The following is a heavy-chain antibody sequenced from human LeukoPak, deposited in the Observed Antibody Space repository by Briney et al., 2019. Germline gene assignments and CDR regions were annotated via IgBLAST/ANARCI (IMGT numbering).Heavy chain of an antibody. Sequence: SETLSLTCAVYGGSFSGYYWSWIRQPPGKGLEWIGEINHSGSTNYNPSLKSRVTISVDTSKNQFSLKLSSVTAADTAVYYCARGEVRYFDWFLYGRRNGMDYWGQGTLVIVSS. D-gene: IGHD3-9*01. CDR1: GGSFSGYY. CDR2: INHSGST. CDR3: ARGEVRYFDWFLYGRRNGMDY. J-gene: IGHJ4*02. V-gene: IGHV4-34*01.